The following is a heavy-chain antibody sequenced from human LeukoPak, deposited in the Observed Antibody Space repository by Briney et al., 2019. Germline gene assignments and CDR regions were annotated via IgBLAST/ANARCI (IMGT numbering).Heavy chain of an antibody. CDR3: AKYMYSSNWYCPFDI. V-gene: IGHV3-23*01. CDR2: FSVSSGNT. CDR1: GFTFSSYA. J-gene: IGHJ3*02. Sequence: GGSLRLSCAASGFTFSSYAMSWVRLAPGKGLEWVSTFSVSSGNTYYAVSVKGRFTISRDNSENTLYLQMSTLRAEDTAVYYCAKYMYSSNWYCPFDIWGQGTMVAVSS. D-gene: IGHD6-13*01.